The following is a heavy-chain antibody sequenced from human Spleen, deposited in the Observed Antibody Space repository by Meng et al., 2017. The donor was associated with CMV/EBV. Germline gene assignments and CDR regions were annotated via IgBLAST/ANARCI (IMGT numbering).Heavy chain of an antibody. J-gene: IGHJ4*02. V-gene: IGHV3-21*01. CDR3: ARPYVNRGYYSGY. CDR1: GLSFSDYA. CDR2: MSSSGGYI. D-gene: IGHD3-22*01. Sequence: GGSLRLSCAASGLSFSDYAMNWVRQAPGKGLEWVACMSSSGGYIDYADSVKGRFTISRDNAKNSLFLQMNSLRAENTAVYYCARPYVNRGYYSGYWGQGTLVTVSS.